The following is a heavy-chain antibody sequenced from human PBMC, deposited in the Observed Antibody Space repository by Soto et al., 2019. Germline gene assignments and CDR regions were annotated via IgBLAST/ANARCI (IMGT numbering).Heavy chain of an antibody. CDR3: ATIHYYGSGSYYGDYYYGMDV. Sequence: PSETLSLTCTVSGGSISSSSYYWGWIRQPPGKGLEWIGSIYYSGSTYYNPSLKSRVTISVDTSKNQFSLKLSSVTAADTAVYYCATIHYYGSGSYYGDYYYGMDVWGQGTTVT. CDR2: IYYSGST. CDR1: GGSISSSSYY. D-gene: IGHD3-10*01. J-gene: IGHJ6*02. V-gene: IGHV4-39*01.